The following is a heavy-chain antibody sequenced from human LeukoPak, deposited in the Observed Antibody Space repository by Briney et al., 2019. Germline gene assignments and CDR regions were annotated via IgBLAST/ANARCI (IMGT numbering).Heavy chain of an antibody. CDR2: IYTSGST. Sequence: PSETLSLTCTVSGGSISSYYWSWIRQPAGKGLEWIGRIYTSGSTNYNPSPKSRVTMSVDTSKNQFSLKLSSVTAADTAVYYCARDYFYSNYDWFDPRGQGTLVTVSS. CDR1: GGSISSYY. D-gene: IGHD4-11*01. J-gene: IGHJ5*02. V-gene: IGHV4-4*07. CDR3: ARDYFYSNYDWFDP.